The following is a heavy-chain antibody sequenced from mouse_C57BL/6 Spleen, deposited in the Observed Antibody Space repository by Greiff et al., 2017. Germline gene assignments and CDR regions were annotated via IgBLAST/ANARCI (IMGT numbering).Heavy chain of an antibody. D-gene: IGHD2-1*01. J-gene: IGHJ4*01. CDR2: IRLKSDNYAT. CDR1: GFTFSNYW. V-gene: IGHV6-3*01. Sequence: EVKLLESGGGLVQPGGSMKLSCVASGFTFSNYWLNWVRPSPEKGLEWVAQIRLKSDNYATHYAESVKGRFTIARDDSKSSVYLQMNNLRAEDTGIYYCTGGGNYGYAMDYWGQGTSVTDSS. CDR3: TGGGNYGYAMDY.